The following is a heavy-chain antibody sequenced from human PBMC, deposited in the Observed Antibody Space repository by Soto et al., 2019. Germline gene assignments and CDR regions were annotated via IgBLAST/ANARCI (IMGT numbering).Heavy chain of an antibody. CDR2: IIPIFGTA. CDR3: ARGHSSGWSHAFDI. Sequence: SVKVSCKASGGTFSSYAISWVRQAPGQGLEWMGGIIPIFGTANYAQKFQGRVTITADESTSTAYMELSSLRSEDTAVYYCARGHSSGWSHAFDIWGQGTMVTVSS. CDR1: GGTFSSYA. J-gene: IGHJ3*02. V-gene: IGHV1-69*13. D-gene: IGHD6-19*01.